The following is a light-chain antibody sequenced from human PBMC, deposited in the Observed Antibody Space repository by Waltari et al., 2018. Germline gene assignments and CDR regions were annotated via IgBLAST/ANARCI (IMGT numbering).Light chain of an antibody. J-gene: IGLJ3*02. CDR2: DVD. CDR1: SSDVGGYNY. V-gene: IGLV2-11*03. Sequence: SVSGSPGQSVTISCTGTSSDVGGYNYVSWYQQHPGRAPKLIIYDVDKRPSGVPDRFFGSKSGNTASLTISGLQADDESDFYCCSYAASVHWLFGGGTKVTVL. CDR3: CSYAASVHWL.